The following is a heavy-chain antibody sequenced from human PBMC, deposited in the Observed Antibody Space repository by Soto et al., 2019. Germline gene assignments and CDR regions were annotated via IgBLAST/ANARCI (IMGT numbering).Heavy chain of an antibody. CDR3: ASGQCGGDCYSYWFDP. D-gene: IGHD2-21*02. Sequence: AASVKVSCKASGGTFSNYAISWVRQAPGQGLEWMGWISAYNGNTNYAQKLQGRVTMTTDTSTSTAYMELRSLRSDDTAVYYCASGQCGGDCYSYWFDPWGQGTLVTVSS. V-gene: IGHV1-18*01. CDR2: ISAYNGNT. J-gene: IGHJ5*02. CDR1: GGTFSNYA.